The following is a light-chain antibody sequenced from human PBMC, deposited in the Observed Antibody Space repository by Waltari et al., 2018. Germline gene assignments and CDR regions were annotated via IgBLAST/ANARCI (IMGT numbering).Light chain of an antibody. V-gene: IGLV1-40*01. CDR2: DKN. CDR1: SSNIGAGYD. Sequence: QSVLTQPPSVSGAPGQRVTISCTGSSSNIGAGYDVTWYQQLPGTAPKLLIYDKNNRPSGVPDRFSGSKSGTSASLAITGLQAEDEADYYCQSYDSSLSGSVFGGGTKLTVL. J-gene: IGLJ2*01. CDR3: QSYDSSLSGSV.